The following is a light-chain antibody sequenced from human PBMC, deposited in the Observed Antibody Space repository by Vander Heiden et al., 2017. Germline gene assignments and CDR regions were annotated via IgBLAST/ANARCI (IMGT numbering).Light chain of an antibody. CDR2: EDD. Sequence: NFMPPQPRAVSESPGRAVTITCTGSGGTIASNYVQWYQQRPGSAPTTLIYEDDRTPSGVPDRFSGSVDTSSNSASLTISGLRTEDEADYYCQYYDRNNWVFGGGTKLTVL. CDR3: QYYDRNNWV. V-gene: IGLV6-57*02. CDR1: GGTIASNY. J-gene: IGLJ2*01.